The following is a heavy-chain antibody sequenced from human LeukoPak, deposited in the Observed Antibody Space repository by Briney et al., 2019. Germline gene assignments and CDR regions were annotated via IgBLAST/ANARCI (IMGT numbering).Heavy chain of an antibody. D-gene: IGHD1-26*01. J-gene: IGHJ4*02. V-gene: IGHV1-69*01. CDR2: IIPIFVTT. Sequence: SVKVSCKASGGTFSSYAISWVRQAPGQGLEWMGGIIPIFVTTNYAQKFQGRVTITADESTSTAFMELSSLRSEDTAVYYCARSRKLLAQTKFDYWGQGTLVTVSS. CDR1: GGTFSSYA. CDR3: ARSRKLLAQTKFDY.